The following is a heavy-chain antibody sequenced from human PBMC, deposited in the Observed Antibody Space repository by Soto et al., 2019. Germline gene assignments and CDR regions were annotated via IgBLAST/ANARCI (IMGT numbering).Heavy chain of an antibody. V-gene: IGHV4-4*02. Sequence: QVQLQESGPGLVKPSGTLSLTCAVSGVSIGSHDWWTWVRPPPGKGLEWLGESHQSGTTNYNSSLESRVTISLDKSKNHFSLQLSSVTVADTAVYYCATRDTGRVYWGQGTLVTVSS. D-gene: IGHD5-18*01. CDR3: ATRDTGRVY. CDR1: GVSIGSHDW. J-gene: IGHJ4*02. CDR2: SHQSGTT.